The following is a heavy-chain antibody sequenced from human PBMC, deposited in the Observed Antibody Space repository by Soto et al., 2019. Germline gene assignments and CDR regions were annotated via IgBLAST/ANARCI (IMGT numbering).Heavy chain of an antibody. Sequence: PSETLSLTCTVSGGPISSGGYYWSWIRQHPGKGLEWIGYIYYSGSTYYNPSLKSRVTISVDTSKNQFSLKLSSVTAADTAVYYCARVAYYDILTGYYTNFDYWGQGTLVTVSS. J-gene: IGHJ4*02. CDR2: IYYSGST. CDR1: GGPISSGGYY. V-gene: IGHV4-31*03. CDR3: ARVAYYDILTGYYTNFDY. D-gene: IGHD3-9*01.